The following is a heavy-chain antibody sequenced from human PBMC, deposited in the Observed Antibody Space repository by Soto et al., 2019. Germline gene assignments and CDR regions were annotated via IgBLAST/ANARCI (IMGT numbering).Heavy chain of an antibody. D-gene: IGHD3-10*01. CDR1: GGSFSGYY. J-gene: IGHJ6*02. V-gene: IGHV4-34*01. CDR3: ARGYYYGSGSDPTAYYYGMDV. Sequence: SETLSLTCAVYGGSFSGYYWSWIRQPPGKGLEWIGEINHSGSTNYNPSIKSRVNISVDTSKNQFSLKLSSVTAADTAVYYCARGYYYGSGSDPTAYYYGMDVWGQGTTVTVSS. CDR2: INHSGST.